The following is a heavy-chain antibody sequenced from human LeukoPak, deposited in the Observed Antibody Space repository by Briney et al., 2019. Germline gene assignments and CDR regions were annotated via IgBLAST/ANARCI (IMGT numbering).Heavy chain of an antibody. CDR3: ARGGDGDRRDFDY. D-gene: IGHD5-24*01. CDR2: INPYSGAT. Sequence: ASVKVFCKASGYTFTAYYMHWLRQAPGQGLQWMGWINPYSGATNYAQTIQGRVSMTRDTSINTAYMELNSLTSDDTAVYYCARGGDGDRRDFDYWGQGTLVTVSS. V-gene: IGHV1-2*02. J-gene: IGHJ4*02. CDR1: GYTFTAYY.